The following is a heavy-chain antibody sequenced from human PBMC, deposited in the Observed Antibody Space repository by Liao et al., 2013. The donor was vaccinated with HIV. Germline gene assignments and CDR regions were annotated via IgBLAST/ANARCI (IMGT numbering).Heavy chain of an antibody. CDR2: THTSGNT. Sequence: QVQLQESGPGLVKPSETLSLTCTVSGGSIRSFYWSWIRQPAGKGLEWIGRTHTSGNTIYNPSLKSRVTISLDTSKNQFSLKMRSVTAADTAVYYCARVDYFYYYLDVWGKGTAVTVSS. CDR1: GGSIRSFY. V-gene: IGHV4-4*07. J-gene: IGHJ6*03. CDR3: ARVDYFYYYLDV.